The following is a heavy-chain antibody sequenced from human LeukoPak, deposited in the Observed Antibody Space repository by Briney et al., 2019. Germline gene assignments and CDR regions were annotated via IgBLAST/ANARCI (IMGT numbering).Heavy chain of an antibody. V-gene: IGHV1-2*02. CDR3: TTDSSSGSYGFDH. Sequence: ASVKVSCKASGYTFTGYYMHWVRQAPGQELEWMGWINPNSGGTNYAQKFQGRVTMTRDTSISTAYMELSRLRSDDTAVYSCTTDSSSGSYGFDHWGQGTLVTVSS. D-gene: IGHD1-26*01. CDR2: INPNSGGT. CDR1: GYTFTGYY. J-gene: IGHJ4*02.